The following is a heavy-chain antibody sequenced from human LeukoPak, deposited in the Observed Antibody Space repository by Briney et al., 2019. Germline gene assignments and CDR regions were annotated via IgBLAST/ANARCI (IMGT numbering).Heavy chain of an antibody. D-gene: IGHD6-25*01. CDR1: GGTFTRYS. V-gene: IGHV1-69*13. CDR2: IIPIFGSS. Sequence: SVKVSCKASGGTFTRYSINWVRQAPGQGLEWMGGIIPIFGSSNYAQKFQGRVTITADESTSTVYMELNSLRSEDTAVYFCARVGVTAATADYWGQGTLVTVSS. CDR3: ARVGVTAATADY. J-gene: IGHJ4*02.